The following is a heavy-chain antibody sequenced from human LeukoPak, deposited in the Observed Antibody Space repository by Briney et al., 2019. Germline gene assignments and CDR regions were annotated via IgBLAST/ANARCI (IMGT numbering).Heavy chain of an antibody. CDR3: ARAAGSGWGILNDY. D-gene: IGHD6-25*01. CDR1: GGSISSYS. CDR2: TYYGGST. V-gene: IGHV4-59*01. J-gene: IGHJ4*02. Sequence: SETLSLTCTVSGGSISSYSWSWIRQPPGKGLEWIGYTYYGGSTKYNPSLNSRVTISLDTSKNQFSLKLSSVTAADTAVYYCARAAGSGWGILNDYWARGAWSPSPQ.